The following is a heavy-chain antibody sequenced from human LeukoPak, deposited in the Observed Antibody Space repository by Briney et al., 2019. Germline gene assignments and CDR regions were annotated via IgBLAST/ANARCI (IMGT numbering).Heavy chain of an antibody. J-gene: IGHJ4*02. CDR1: GGTFSSYA. CDR3: AGGRTDIVVVPATLRNYYFDY. Sequence: SVKVSCKASGGTFSSYAISWVRQAPGQGLEWMGGIIPIFGTANYAQKFQGRVTITADESTSTAYMELSSLRSEDTAVYYCAGGRTDIVVVPATLRNYYFDYWGQGTLVTVSS. CDR2: IIPIFGTA. D-gene: IGHD2-2*01. V-gene: IGHV1-69*13.